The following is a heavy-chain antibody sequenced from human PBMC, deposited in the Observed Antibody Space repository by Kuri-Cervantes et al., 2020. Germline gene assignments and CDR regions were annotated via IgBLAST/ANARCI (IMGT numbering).Heavy chain of an antibody. CDR2: ISYDGSNK. V-gene: IGHV3-30-3*01. CDR1: GFTFSSYA. Sequence: GESLKISCAASGFTFSSYAMHWVRQAPGKGLEWVAVISYDGSNKYYADSVKGRFTISRDNSKNTLYLQVNSLRAEDTAVYYCAREGDYGDYVYYYGMDVWGQGTTVTVSS. CDR3: AREGDYGDYVYYYGMDV. D-gene: IGHD4-17*01. J-gene: IGHJ6*02.